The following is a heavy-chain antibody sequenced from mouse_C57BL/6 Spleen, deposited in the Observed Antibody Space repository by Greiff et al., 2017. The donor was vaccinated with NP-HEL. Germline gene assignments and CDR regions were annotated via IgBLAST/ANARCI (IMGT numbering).Heavy chain of an antibody. V-gene: IGHV1-59*01. CDR2: IDPSDSYT. CDR1: GYTFTSYW. CDR3: ARPPHGLLRAMDY. D-gene: IGHD2-3*01. J-gene: IGHJ4*01. Sequence: QVQLQQPGAELVRPGTSVKLSCKASGYTFTSYWMHWVKQRPGQGLEWIGVIDPSDSYTNYNQKFKGKATLTVDTSSSTAYMQLSSLTSEDSAVYYCARPPHGLLRAMDYWGQGTSVTVSS.